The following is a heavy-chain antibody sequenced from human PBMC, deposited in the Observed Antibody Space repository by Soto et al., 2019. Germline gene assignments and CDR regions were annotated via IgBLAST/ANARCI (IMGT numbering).Heavy chain of an antibody. CDR2: VYHTGRT. Sequence: SETLSLTCTVSGGSLKRGSYSWSWIRQPPGKGLEWIGYVYHTGRTSYNPSLKSRVSISMDTSKNQFSLNLDSVTAADTAVSFCARDLAYFDSRGQGSLGTGSS. J-gene: IGHJ4*02. CDR3: ARDLAYFDS. CDR1: GGSLKRGSYS. V-gene: IGHV4-61*01. D-gene: IGHD3-16*01.